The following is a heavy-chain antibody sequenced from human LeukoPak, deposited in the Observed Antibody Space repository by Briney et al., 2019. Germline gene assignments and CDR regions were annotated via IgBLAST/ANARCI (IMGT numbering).Heavy chain of an antibody. CDR2: INPNSGDT. J-gene: IGHJ4*02. V-gene: IGHV1-2*02. CDR1: GYTFTGYY. Sequence: ASVKVSCKASGYTFTGYYMHWVRQAPGQWLDWMGWINPNSGDTNYAQKFQGRVTMTRDTSISTAYMELSRLRSDDTAVYYCARTGSLRGNFDYWGQGTLVTVSS. D-gene: IGHD3-10*01. CDR3: ARTGSLRGNFDY.